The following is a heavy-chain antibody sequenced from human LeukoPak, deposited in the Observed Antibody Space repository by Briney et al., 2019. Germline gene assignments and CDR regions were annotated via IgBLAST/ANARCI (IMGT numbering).Heavy chain of an antibody. CDR3: ARGRYPDAFDI. Sequence: SETLSLTCTVSGGSISSYYWSWIRQPPGKGLEWIGYIYYSGSTNYNPSLKSRVTISVDTSKNQFSLKLSSVTAADTAMYYCARGRYPDAFDIWGQGTMVTVSS. D-gene: IGHD1-26*01. V-gene: IGHV4-59*01. CDR1: GGSISSYY. CDR2: IYYSGST. J-gene: IGHJ3*02.